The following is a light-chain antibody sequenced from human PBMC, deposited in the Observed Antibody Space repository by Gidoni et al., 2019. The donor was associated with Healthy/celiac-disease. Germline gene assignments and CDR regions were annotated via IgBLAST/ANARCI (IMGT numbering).Light chain of an antibody. J-gene: IGKJ4*01. CDR1: QGISSY. Sequence: DIQLTQSPSFLSASVGDRVTITCRASQGISSYLAWYQQKPGKAPKLLIYAASTLQSGVPSRFSGSGSGTEFTLTISSLQPEDFATYYCQLGGLTFGGGTKVEIK. V-gene: IGKV1-9*01. CDR3: QLGGLT. CDR2: AAS.